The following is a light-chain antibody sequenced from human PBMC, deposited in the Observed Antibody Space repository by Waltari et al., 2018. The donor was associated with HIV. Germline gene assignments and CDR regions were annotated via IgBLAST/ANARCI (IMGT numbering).Light chain of an antibody. J-gene: IGKJ3*01. CDR2: GAS. CDR3: QQYNNWPGIT. Sequence: ILIPQSTATLSVSPGVRATLSCRASQSINNNLAWYQQKPGQAPRLLIYGASTGATGIPARFSCSGSVTEFTLTISSLQSEDFAVYYCQQYNNWPGITFGPGTKVDIK. CDR1: QSINNN. V-gene: IGKV3-15*01.